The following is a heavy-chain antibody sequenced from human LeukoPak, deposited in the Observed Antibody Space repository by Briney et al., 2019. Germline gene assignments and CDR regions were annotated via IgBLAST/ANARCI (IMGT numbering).Heavy chain of an antibody. J-gene: IGHJ4*02. Sequence: SETLSLTCTVSGGSISSYYWSWIRQPAGKGLEWIGRIYTSGSTNYNPSLKSRVTMSVDTSKNQFSLKLSSVTAADTAVYYCAREAYCGGDCYSGFDYWGQGTLVTVSS. CDR3: AREAYCGGDCYSGFDY. D-gene: IGHD2-21*02. CDR2: IYTSGST. V-gene: IGHV4-4*07. CDR1: GGSISSYY.